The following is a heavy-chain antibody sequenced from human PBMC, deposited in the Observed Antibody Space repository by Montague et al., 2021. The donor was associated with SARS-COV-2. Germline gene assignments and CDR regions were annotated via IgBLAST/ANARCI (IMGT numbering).Heavy chain of an antibody. J-gene: IGHJ3*02. D-gene: IGHD5-12*01. CDR3: ASLSWLRGVSDI. CDR2: IYTSGXT. Sequence: TLSLTCTVSGGSISSGSYYWSWIRQPAGKGLEWIGRIYTSGXTXYXXXXKSRVTISVDTSKNQFSLKLSSVTAADTAVYYCASLSWLRGVSDIWGQGTMVTISS. CDR1: GGSISSGSYY. V-gene: IGHV4-61*02.